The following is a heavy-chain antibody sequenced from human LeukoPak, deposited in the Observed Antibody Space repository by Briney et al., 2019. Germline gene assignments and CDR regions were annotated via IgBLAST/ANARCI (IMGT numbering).Heavy chain of an antibody. Sequence: GGSLRLSCAASGFTFSDHYMDWVRPAPGKGLEWVGRTRNKANSYTTEYAASVKGRFTISRDDSKNSLYLQMNSLKTEDTAVYYCASSMTTVTTYPGNNYYYYGMDVWGKGTTVTVSS. D-gene: IGHD4-17*01. CDR2: TRNKANSYTT. CDR3: ASSMTTVTTYPGNNYYYYGMDV. CDR1: GFTFSDHY. J-gene: IGHJ6*04. V-gene: IGHV3-72*01.